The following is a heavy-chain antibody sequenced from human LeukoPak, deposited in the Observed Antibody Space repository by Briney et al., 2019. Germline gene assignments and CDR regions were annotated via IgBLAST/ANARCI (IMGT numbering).Heavy chain of an antibody. CDR2: ICHSRST. D-gene: IGHD6-19*01. Sequence: AEPLSLTCAVSGYSISSGYYWGWIRQPPGKGLERIGSICHSRSTYYNSSLKSRVTISVDTSKNQFSLKLSSVTAADTAVYYCARVLYRIAVAGTEFDYWGQGTLVTVTS. CDR3: ARVLYRIAVAGTEFDY. J-gene: IGHJ4*02. V-gene: IGHV4-38-2*01. CDR1: GYSISSGYY.